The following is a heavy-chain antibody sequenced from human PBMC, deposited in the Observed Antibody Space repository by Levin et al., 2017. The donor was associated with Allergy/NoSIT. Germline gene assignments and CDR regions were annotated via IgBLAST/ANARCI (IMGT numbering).Heavy chain of an antibody. CDR3: ARDRSGAALPDAFDI. J-gene: IGHJ3*02. V-gene: IGHV1-69*13. D-gene: IGHD6-6*01. CDR2: IIPIFGTA. CDR1: GGTFSSYA. Sequence: SVKVSCKASGGTFSSYAISWVRQAPGQGLEWMGGIIPIFGTANYAQKFQGRVTITADESTSTAYMELSSLRSEDTAVYYCARDRSGAALPDAFDIWGQGTMVTVSS.